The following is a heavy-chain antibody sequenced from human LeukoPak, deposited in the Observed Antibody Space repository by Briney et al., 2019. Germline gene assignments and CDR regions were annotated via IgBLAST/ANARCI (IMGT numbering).Heavy chain of an antibody. V-gene: IGHV3-23*01. CDR1: GFTFSSYA. CDR2: ISGSGGST. J-gene: IGHJ3*02. CDR3: AKGWIQLWLQGAFDI. D-gene: IGHD5-18*01. Sequence: GGSLRLSCAASGFTFSSYAMSWVRQAPRKGLEWVSAISGSGGSTYYADSVKGRFTISRDNSKNTLYLQMNSLRAEDTAVYYCAKGWIQLWLQGAFDIWGQGTMVTVSS.